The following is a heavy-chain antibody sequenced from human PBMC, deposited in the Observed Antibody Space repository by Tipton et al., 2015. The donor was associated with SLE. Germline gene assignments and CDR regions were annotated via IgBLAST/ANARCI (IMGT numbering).Heavy chain of an antibody. D-gene: IGHD6-6*01. CDR3: AREPPYSSSSLDP. CDR1: GFTFSSYW. V-gene: IGHV3-7*01. CDR2: IKQDGSEK. J-gene: IGHJ5*02. Sequence: SLRLSCAASGFTFSSYWTSWVRQAPGKGLEWVANIKQDGSEKYYVDSVKGRFTISRDNAKNSLYLQMNSLRAEDTAVYYCAREPPYSSSSLDPWGQGTLVTVSS.